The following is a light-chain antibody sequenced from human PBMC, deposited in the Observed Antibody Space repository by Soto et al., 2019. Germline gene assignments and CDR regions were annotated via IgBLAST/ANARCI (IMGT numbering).Light chain of an antibody. V-gene: IGKV1-5*01. CDR2: DAS. CDR3: QQYNSYWT. J-gene: IGKJ1*01. Sequence: IQMTQSPSTLSASVGDRVTITFRASQSISSWLAWYQQKPGKAPKLLIYDASSLESGVPSRFSGRGSGTEFTLTISSLQPDDFATYYCQQYNSYWTFGQGIKVDIK. CDR1: QSISSW.